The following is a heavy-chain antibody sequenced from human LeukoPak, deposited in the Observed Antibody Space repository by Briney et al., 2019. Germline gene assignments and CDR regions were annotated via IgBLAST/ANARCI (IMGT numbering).Heavy chain of an antibody. V-gene: IGHV1-18*01. J-gene: IGHJ4*02. D-gene: IGHD6-13*01. CDR1: GYTLTELS. CDR3: ARDLWFGANPFSSSWYPGDY. Sequence: ASVKVSCKVSGYTLTELSMHWVRQAPGQGLEWMGWISAYNGNTNYAQKLQGRVTMTTDTSTSTAYMELRSLRSDDTAVYYCARDLWFGANPFSSSWYPGDYWGQGTLVTVSS. CDR2: ISAYNGNT.